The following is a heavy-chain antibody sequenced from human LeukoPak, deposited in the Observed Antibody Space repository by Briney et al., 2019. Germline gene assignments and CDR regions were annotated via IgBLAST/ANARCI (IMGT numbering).Heavy chain of an antibody. CDR1: VGTFSSYA. D-gene: IGHD5-12*01. Sequence: ASVKVSCKASVGTFSSYAISWVRQAPGQGLEWMGGIIPIFGTANYAQKFQGRVTITADESTSTAYMELSSLRSEDTAVYYCARAPGIVATRDYYGMDVWGQGTTVTVSS. V-gene: IGHV1-69*13. J-gene: IGHJ6*02. CDR3: ARAPGIVATRDYYGMDV. CDR2: IIPIFGTA.